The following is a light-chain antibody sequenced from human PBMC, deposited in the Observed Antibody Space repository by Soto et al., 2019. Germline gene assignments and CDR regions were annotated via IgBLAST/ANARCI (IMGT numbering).Light chain of an antibody. CDR3: QEYKTYD. CDR1: QIISDW. CDR2: DAS. V-gene: IGKV1-5*01. J-gene: IGKJ2*01. Sequence: DVQITHYPPTLSASVVDRVTITCRASQIISDWLAWYQQKPGQAPELLISDASTVATGVPSRFSGRGSGTEFTLTINSLQTDDFATYFCQEYKTYDFGPGTKVDIK.